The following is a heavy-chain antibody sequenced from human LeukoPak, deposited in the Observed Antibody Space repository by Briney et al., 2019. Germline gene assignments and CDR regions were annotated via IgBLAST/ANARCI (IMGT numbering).Heavy chain of an antibody. V-gene: IGHV1-8*01. CDR2: MNPNSGNT. CDR1: GYTFTSYD. J-gene: IGHJ6*02. CDR3: ARAREIVVVPAATYGMDV. D-gene: IGHD2-2*01. Sequence: ASVKVSCKASGYTFTSYDINWVRQATGQGLEWMGWMNPNSGNTGYAQKFQGRVTMTRNTSISTAYMELSSLRSEDTAVYYCARAREIVVVPAATYGMDVWGQGTTVTVSS.